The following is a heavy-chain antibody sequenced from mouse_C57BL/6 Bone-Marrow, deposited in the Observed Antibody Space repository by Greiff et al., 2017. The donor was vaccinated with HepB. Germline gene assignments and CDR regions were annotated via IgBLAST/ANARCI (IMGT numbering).Heavy chain of an antibody. Sequence: VQLQQPGAELVKPGASVKLSCKASGYTFTSYWMQWVKQRPGQGLEWIGEIDPSDSYTNYNQKFKGKATLTVDTSSSTAYMQLSSLTSEDSAVYYCANYDYDGYAMDYLGQGTSVTVSS. V-gene: IGHV1-50*01. CDR3: ANYDYDGYAMDY. CDR2: IDPSDSYT. J-gene: IGHJ4*01. D-gene: IGHD2-4*01. CDR1: GYTFTSYW.